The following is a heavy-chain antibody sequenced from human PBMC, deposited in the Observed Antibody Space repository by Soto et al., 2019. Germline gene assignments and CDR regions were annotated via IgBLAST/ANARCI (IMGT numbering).Heavy chain of an antibody. Sequence: VSVKGSCKASGYTFTRDDINWVRQATGQGLEWMGWMNPNSGNTGYAQKFQGRVTMTRNTSISTAYMELSSLRSEDTAVYYCARGKGYYDSSGYTGPDAFDIWGQGTMVTVSS. J-gene: IGHJ3*02. V-gene: IGHV1-8*01. D-gene: IGHD3-22*01. CDR2: MNPNSGNT. CDR3: ARGKGYYDSSGYTGPDAFDI. CDR1: GYTFTRDD.